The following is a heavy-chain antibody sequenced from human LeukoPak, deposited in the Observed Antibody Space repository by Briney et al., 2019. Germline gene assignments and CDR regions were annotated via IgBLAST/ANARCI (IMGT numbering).Heavy chain of an antibody. CDR1: GLYFDDYG. D-gene: IGHD6-13*01. Sequence: PGGSLRLSCAVSGLYFDDYGMSWVRHAPGRGLEWVSGINWDGEATEYGDSGKGRFTISRDNAENALYLQMNSLRAEDTALYYCAGDLSSSWYSLAYWGRGTLVTVSS. CDR2: INWDGEAT. CDR3: AGDLSSSWYSLAY. V-gene: IGHV3-20*04. J-gene: IGHJ4*02.